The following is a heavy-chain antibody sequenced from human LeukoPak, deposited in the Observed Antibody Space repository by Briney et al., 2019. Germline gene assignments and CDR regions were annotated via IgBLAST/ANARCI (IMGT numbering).Heavy chain of an antibody. J-gene: IGHJ6*02. V-gene: IGHV6-1*01. Sequence: SQTLSLTCAISGDSISSSNTAWNWIGQSPSSGLEWLGRTYYRSKWSNDYAVSVKSRITINADTSKNQLSLQLNSVIPEDTAVYYCARDSPTWRGDGLDVWGRGTMVTVSS. CDR2: TYYRSKWSN. CDR3: ARDSPTWRGDGLDV. CDR1: GDSISSSNTA. D-gene: IGHD3-3*01.